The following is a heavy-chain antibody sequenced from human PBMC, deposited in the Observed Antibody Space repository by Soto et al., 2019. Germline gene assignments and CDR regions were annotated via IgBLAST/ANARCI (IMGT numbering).Heavy chain of an antibody. V-gene: IGHV1-58*01. CDR3: AALDLRLGFSRL. J-gene: IGHJ4*02. D-gene: IGHD3-3*01. CDR1: GFAFTSSA. CDR2: IVVGSGNT. Sequence: SVKVSCKASGFAFTSSAVQWVRQARGQRPEWIGWIVVGSGNTNYAQKFQERVTITRDMSTSTAYMELSSLRSEDTAVYCCAALDLRLGFSRLWGQGTLVTVSS.